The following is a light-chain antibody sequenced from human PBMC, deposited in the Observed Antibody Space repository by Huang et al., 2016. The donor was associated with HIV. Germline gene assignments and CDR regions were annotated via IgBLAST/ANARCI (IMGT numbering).Light chain of an antibody. Sequence: EVVLTQSPATLSLSPGERATLSCRASQSVSTYLAWYQQKPGQAPRLLIYDASDRASGIPAMFSGSGSGTDFTLSISSLEPEDFAVYYCQKRSNWPYTFGQGTKLEIK. CDR1: QSVSTY. V-gene: IGKV3-11*01. CDR2: DAS. CDR3: QKRSNWPYT. J-gene: IGKJ2*01.